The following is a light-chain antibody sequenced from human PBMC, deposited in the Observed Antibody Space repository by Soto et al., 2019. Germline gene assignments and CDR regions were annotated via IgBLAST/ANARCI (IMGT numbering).Light chain of an antibody. V-gene: IGKV3-20*01. CDR2: GAS. CDR1: QSVRSSY. CDR3: QQYSSSPRT. J-gene: IGKJ1*01. Sequence: EIVLTQSPGTLSLSPGERATLSCRASQSVRSSYLAWYQQKPGQAPRLLIYGASSRATGIPDRFSGSGSGTDFTLTINRLEPGDFALDYCQQYSSSPRTFGQGTKVEIK.